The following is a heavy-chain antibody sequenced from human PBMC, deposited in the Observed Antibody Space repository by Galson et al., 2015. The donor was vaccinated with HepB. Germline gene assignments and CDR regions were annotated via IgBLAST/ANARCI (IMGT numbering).Heavy chain of an antibody. CDR2: IKQDGSEK. V-gene: IGHV3-7*03. J-gene: IGHJ4*02. CDR3: ARVLFTVAFDY. D-gene: IGHD5-12*01. CDR1: GFTFSSYC. Sequence: SLRLSCAASGFTFSSYCMRWVRQAPGKGLEWVAYIKQDGSEKYYVDSVKGRFTISRDNAKNSLYLQMNSLRAEDTAVYYCARVLFTVAFDYWGQGTLVTGSS.